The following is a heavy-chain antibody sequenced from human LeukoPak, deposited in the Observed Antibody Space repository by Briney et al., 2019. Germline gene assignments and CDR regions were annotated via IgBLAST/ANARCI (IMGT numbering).Heavy chain of an antibody. CDR2: MNLNSGNT. CDR3: ARRGYGGYYYYYMDV. J-gene: IGHJ6*03. V-gene: IGHV1-8*01. Sequence: SVKVSCKASGYTFTSYDINWVRQATGQGLEWMGWMNLNSGNTGYAQRFQGRVTMTRNTSISTAYMELSSLRSEDTAVYYCARRGYGGYYYYYMDVWGKGTTVTVS. CDR1: GYTFTSYD. D-gene: IGHD3-10*01.